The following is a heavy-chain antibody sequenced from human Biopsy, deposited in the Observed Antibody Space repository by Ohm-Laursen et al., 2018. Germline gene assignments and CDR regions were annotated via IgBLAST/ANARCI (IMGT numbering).Heavy chain of an antibody. CDR1: GGSFTGHY. CDR2: ISYTGYT. V-gene: IGHV4-59*11. Sequence: GTLSLTCPVSGGSFTGHYWSWIRQPPGEGLEWIGHISYTGYTSYNASLKSRVTISVDTSRNHFSLRLSSLTAADTAVYYCAKGQDLRGGAEYFQHWGQGALVTVSS. D-gene: IGHD2-15*01. CDR3: AKGQDLRGGAEYFQH. J-gene: IGHJ1*01.